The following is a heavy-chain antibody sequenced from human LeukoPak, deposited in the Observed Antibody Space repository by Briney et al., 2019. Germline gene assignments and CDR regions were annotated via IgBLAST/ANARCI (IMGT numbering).Heavy chain of an antibody. J-gene: IGHJ4*02. CDR3: AKDWNWAIDY. V-gene: IGHV3-21*01. Sequence: PGGSLRLSCEGSGFPFSDRTFNWVRQSPGKGLEWVSSISRSSSLKYYADSVKGRFTISRDNSKNTLFLQMNNLRVEDMAVLYCAKDWNWAIDYWGQGTLVTVSS. D-gene: IGHD1-7*01. CDR2: ISRSSSLK. CDR1: GFPFSDRT.